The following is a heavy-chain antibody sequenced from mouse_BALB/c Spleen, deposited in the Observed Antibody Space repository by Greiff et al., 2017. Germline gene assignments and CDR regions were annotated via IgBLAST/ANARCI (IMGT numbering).Heavy chain of an antibody. J-gene: IGHJ2*01. D-gene: IGHD2-3*01. CDR1: GFTFSSYT. Sequence: EVQVVESGGGLVKPGGSLKLSCAASGFTFSSYTMSWVRQTPEKRLEWVATISSGGSYTYYPDSVKGRFTISRDNAKNTLYLQMSSLKSEDTAMYYCTRDRDGLEGYFDYWGQGTTLTVSS. CDR2: ISSGGSYT. V-gene: IGHV5-6-4*01. CDR3: TRDRDGLEGYFDY.